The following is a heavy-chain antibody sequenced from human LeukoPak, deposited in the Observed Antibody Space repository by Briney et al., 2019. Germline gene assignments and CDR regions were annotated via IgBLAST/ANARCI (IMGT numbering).Heavy chain of an antibody. CDR1: GGSISSYY. Sequence: SETLSLTCTVSGGSISSYYWSWIRQPPGKGLEWIGYIYYSGSTNYNPSLKSRVTISVDTSKNQFSLKLSSVTAADTAVYYCARHLLPIYGMDVWGQGTTVTVSS. CDR2: IYYSGST. D-gene: IGHD4/OR15-4a*01. V-gene: IGHV4-59*08. J-gene: IGHJ6*02. CDR3: ARHLLPIYGMDV.